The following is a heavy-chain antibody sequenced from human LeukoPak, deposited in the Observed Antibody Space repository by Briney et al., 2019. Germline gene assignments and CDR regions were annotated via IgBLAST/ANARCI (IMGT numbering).Heavy chain of an antibody. V-gene: IGHV3-11*06. J-gene: IGHJ4*02. CDR1: GFTFSDYY. Sequence: GGSLRLSCAASGFTFSDYYMSWIRQAPGKGLEWVSYIASSSSYIYYADSVKGRFTISRDNAKNSLYLQMNSLRAEDTAVYYCARHVVAVGFDYWGQGTLVTVSS. CDR3: ARHVVAVGFDY. D-gene: IGHD3-22*01. CDR2: IASSSSYI.